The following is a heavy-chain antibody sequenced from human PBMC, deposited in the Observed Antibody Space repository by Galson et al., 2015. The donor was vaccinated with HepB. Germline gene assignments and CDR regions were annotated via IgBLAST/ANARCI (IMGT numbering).Heavy chain of an antibody. D-gene: IGHD6-13*01. Sequence: SLRLSCAASGFTFDDYTMHWVRQAPGKDLEWVSLISWDGGSTYYAESVKGRFTISRDNSKNSLYLQMNSLRTEDTALYYCAKDESRMVPNYYFDYWGQGTLVTVSS. CDR1: GFTFDDYT. V-gene: IGHV3-43*01. J-gene: IGHJ4*02. CDR2: ISWDGGST. CDR3: AKDESRMVPNYYFDY.